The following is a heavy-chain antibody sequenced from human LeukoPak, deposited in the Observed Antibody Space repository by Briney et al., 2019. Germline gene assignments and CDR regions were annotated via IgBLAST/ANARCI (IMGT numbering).Heavy chain of an antibody. CDR2: ISYSGST. CDR3: TVGPHHYFDS. J-gene: IGHJ4*02. CDR1: GGSINSGGYY. D-gene: IGHD4-11*01. V-gene: IGHV4-31*03. Sequence: SQTLSLTCTVSGGSINSGGYYWSWIRQHPGKGLEWTGYISYSGSTYYNPSLKSRVTISLDTSKNQFSLRLSSVSAADTAVYFCTVGPHHYFDSWGQGTLVTVSS.